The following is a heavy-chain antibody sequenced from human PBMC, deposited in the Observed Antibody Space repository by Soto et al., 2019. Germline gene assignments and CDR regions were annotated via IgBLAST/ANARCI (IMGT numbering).Heavy chain of an antibody. Sequence: SQTLSLTCAISGDSVSSNSAAWNWIRQSPSRGLEWLGRTYYRSKWYNDYAVSVKSRITINPDTSKNQFSLQLNSVTPEDTAVYYCARTGPYYGYQNYYGSGSPINWFDPWGQGTLVTVSS. CDR3: ARTGPYYGYQNYYGSGSPINWFDP. V-gene: IGHV6-1*01. CDR1: GDSVSSNSAA. J-gene: IGHJ5*02. CDR2: TYYRSKWYN. D-gene: IGHD3-10*01.